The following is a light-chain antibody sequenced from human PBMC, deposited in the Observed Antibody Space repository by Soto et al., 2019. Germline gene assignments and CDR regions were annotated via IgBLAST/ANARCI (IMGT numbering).Light chain of an antibody. Sequence: QSVLTQPPSVSGAPGQRVTISCTGSSSNLGAGYDVYWYQQFSGTAPKLLIYGNSNRPSGVPDRFSGSKSGTSASLAITGLQAADEADYYCQSYDSSLSGDVVFGGGTKLTVL. CDR2: GNS. V-gene: IGLV1-40*01. J-gene: IGLJ2*01. CDR3: QSYDSSLSGDVV. CDR1: SSNLGAGYD.